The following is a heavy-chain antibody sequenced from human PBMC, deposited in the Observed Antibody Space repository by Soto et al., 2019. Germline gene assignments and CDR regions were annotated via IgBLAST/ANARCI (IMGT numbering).Heavy chain of an antibody. CDR3: ARRVWDTAYGMDV. Sequence: ASVKVSCKASGYTFSSYGISWVRQAPGQGLEWMGWISGYNGKTNYAQKVQDRVTMTTDSSTSTVYMELRSLRSDDTAMYYCARRVWDTAYGMDVWGQGTTVTVSS. CDR2: ISGYNGKT. V-gene: IGHV1-18*01. D-gene: IGHD5-18*01. J-gene: IGHJ6*02. CDR1: GYTFSSYG.